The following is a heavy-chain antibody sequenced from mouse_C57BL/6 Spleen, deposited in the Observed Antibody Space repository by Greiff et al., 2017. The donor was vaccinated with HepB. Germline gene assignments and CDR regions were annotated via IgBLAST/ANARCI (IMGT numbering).Heavy chain of an antibody. CDR1: GYTFTSYW. Sequence: QVHVKQSGAELVKPGASVKLSCKASGYTFTSYWMHWVKQRPGQGLEWIGMIHPNSGSTNYNEKFKSKATLTVDKSSSTAYMQLSSLTSEDSAVYYCARSSFPVEDYWGQGTTLTVSS. J-gene: IGHJ2*01. CDR3: ARSSFPVEDY. V-gene: IGHV1-64*01. D-gene: IGHD1-1*01. CDR2: IHPNSGST.